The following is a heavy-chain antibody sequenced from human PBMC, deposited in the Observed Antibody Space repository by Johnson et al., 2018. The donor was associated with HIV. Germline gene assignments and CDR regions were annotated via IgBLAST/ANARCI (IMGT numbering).Heavy chain of an antibody. J-gene: IGHJ3*02. CDR3: ARDQWMAGDAFDI. D-gene: IGHD5-24*01. V-gene: IGHV3-66*02. CDR1: GFTVSSNY. Sequence: VQLVESGGGLVQPGGSLRLSCAASGFTVSSNYMSWVRQAPGNGLESVSVVYSGGTTHYADSVKGRSTISRDNSKNTLYLQMNSLRAEDTAVYYCARDQWMAGDAFDIWGQGTVVTVSS. CDR2: VYSGGTT.